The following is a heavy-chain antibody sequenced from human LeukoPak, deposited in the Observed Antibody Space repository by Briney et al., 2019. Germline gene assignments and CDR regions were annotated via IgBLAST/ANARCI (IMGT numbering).Heavy chain of an antibody. CDR2: INPNSGGT. Sequence: ASVKFSCKASGYTFTGYYMHWVRQAPGQGLEWMGWINPNSGGTNYAQKFQGWVTMTRDTSISTAYMELSRLRSDDTAVYYCARDHSSGWSDYYYGMDVWGQGTTVTVSS. V-gene: IGHV1-2*04. D-gene: IGHD6-19*01. CDR3: ARDHSSGWSDYYYGMDV. CDR1: GYTFTGYY. J-gene: IGHJ6*02.